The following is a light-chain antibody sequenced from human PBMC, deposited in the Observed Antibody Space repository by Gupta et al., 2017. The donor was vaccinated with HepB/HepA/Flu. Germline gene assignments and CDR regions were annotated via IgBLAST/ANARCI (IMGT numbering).Light chain of an antibody. Sequence: EIALTQSPATLSMSPGERATLSCRASQSVSSNLAWYQQTPGQPPRLLIYYASNRATGIPARFSGSGSGTDFTLTISSLEPEDFAVYYCQQRSKWPVTFGGGTKVEIK. CDR1: QSVSSN. J-gene: IGKJ4*01. CDR3: QQRSKWPVT. V-gene: IGKV3-11*01. CDR2: YAS.